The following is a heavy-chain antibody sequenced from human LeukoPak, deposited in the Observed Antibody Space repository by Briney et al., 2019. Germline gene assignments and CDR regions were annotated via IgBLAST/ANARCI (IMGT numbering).Heavy chain of an antibody. CDR3: ARRSTTLLLWFGEFDY. Sequence: SETLSLTCTVSGGSMSGYFWAWIRRPAGKGLEWIGRIYSSGTTNYNLSLKSRVTMSLDTSKNQFSLSLTSVTAADTAVYYCARRSTTLLLWFGEFDYWGQGTLVTVSS. V-gene: IGHV4-4*07. D-gene: IGHD3-10*01. CDR1: GGSMSGYF. CDR2: IYSSGTT. J-gene: IGHJ4*02.